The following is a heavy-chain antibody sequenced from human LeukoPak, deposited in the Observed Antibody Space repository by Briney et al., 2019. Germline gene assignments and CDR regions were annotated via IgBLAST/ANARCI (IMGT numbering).Heavy chain of an antibody. Sequence: GESLKISCQGSGYSFTSYWIAWVRQMPGKGLEWMGIIYPGDSDTRYSPSPQGQVTISADKSISTAYLQWSSLKASDTAMYYCARRGKMATTLGYYYYYMDVWGKGTTVTVSS. V-gene: IGHV5-51*01. J-gene: IGHJ6*03. CDR2: IYPGDSDT. CDR1: GYSFTSYW. CDR3: ARRGKMATTLGYYYYYMDV. D-gene: IGHD5-24*01.